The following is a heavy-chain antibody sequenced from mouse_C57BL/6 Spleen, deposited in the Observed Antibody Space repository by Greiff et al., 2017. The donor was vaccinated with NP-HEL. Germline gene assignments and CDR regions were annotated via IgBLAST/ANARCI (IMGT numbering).Heavy chain of an antibody. CDR1: GYTFTSYW. CDR3: ARSYYSNPYYYAMDY. J-gene: IGHJ4*01. D-gene: IGHD2-5*01. CDR2: INPSNGGT. V-gene: IGHV1-53*01. Sequence: QVQLQQPGTELVKPGASVKLSCKASGYTFTSYWMHWVKQRPGQGLEWIGNINPSNGGTNYNEKFKSKATLTVDQSSSTAYMQLSSLTSEDSAVYYCARSYYSNPYYYAMDYWGQGTSVTVSS.